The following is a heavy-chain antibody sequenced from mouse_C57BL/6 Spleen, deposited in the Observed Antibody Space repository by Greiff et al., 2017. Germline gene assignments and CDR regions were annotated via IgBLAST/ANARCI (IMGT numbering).Heavy chain of an antibody. Sequence: QVQLQQSGAELAKPGASVKLSCKASGYTFTSYWMHWVKQRPGQGLEWIGYINPSSGYTTYNQKIKDKATLTADKTTSTAFMQMSSLTDDDSAVYYCARERWGYFYAMDYWGQGTSVTVSS. J-gene: IGHJ4*01. D-gene: IGHD1-1*02. V-gene: IGHV1-7*01. CDR1: GYTFTSYW. CDR3: ARERWGYFYAMDY. CDR2: INPSSGYT.